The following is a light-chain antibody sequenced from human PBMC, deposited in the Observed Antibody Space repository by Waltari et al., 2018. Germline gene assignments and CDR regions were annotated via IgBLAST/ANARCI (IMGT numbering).Light chain of an antibody. CDR3: QQSNSTPLT. Sequence: DIQMAQSASSPSASVGDRGTITCRASQSISSYLNRYQQKAGKAPKPLIYAASSLQSGVPSRFSGSGSRTDFTLTISSLQPEDFATYYCQQSNSTPLTFGGGTKVEIK. CDR1: QSISSY. CDR2: AAS. J-gene: IGKJ4*01. V-gene: IGKV1-39*01.